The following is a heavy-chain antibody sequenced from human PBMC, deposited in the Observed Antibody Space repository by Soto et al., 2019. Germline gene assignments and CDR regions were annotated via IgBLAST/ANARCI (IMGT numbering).Heavy chain of an antibody. CDR3: AKGEHMVRGFYYYYYMDV. J-gene: IGHJ6*03. CDR1: GFTLSSYA. CDR2: ISGSGGST. Sequence: GGPLILSCAVSGFTLSSYAMSWVRQAPGKGLEWVSAISGSGGSTYYADSVKGRFTISRDNSKNTLYLQMNSLRAEDTAVYYCAKGEHMVRGFYYYYYMDVWGKGTTVTVSS. D-gene: IGHD3-10*01. V-gene: IGHV3-23*01.